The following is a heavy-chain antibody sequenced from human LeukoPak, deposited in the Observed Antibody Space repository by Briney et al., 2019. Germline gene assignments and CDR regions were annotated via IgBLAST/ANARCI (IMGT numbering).Heavy chain of an antibody. J-gene: IGHJ5*02. CDR1: GGSISSSSYY. CDR2: IYYTGAT. D-gene: IGHD3/OR15-3a*01. V-gene: IGHV4-39*01. CDR3: ARQEIGLRSFDP. Sequence: SETLSLTCTVSGGSISSSSYYWGWIRQSPGKNLEWLGSIYYTGATHYNPSLKSRVTISVDTSKNQFSLNLSSVTAADTAVYYCARQEIGLRSFDPWGQGTLVTVSS.